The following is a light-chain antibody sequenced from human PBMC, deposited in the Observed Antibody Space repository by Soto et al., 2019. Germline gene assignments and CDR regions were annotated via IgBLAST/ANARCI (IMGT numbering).Light chain of an antibody. Sequence: TISCTGTSSDVGGYNYVSWYQQHPGKAPKLMIYDVSNRPSGVSNRFSGSKSGNTASLTISGLQAEDEADYYCSSYTSSSTRVFGTGTKVTVL. V-gene: IGLV2-14*04. J-gene: IGLJ1*01. CDR3: SSYTSSSTRV. CDR2: DVS. CDR1: SSDVGGYNY.